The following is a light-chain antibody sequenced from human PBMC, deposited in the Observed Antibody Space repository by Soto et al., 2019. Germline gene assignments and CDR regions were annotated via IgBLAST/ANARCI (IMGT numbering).Light chain of an antibody. J-gene: IGKJ2*01. Sequence: EIVLTQSPGTQSLSPGERATLSCRASQSVSSSYLAWYQQKPGQAPRLLIYGASSRATGIPDRFSGSGSGTDFTLTISRLEPEDFAVYHCQQYGRSPYTFGQGTKLEIK. CDR3: QQYGRSPYT. CDR2: GAS. V-gene: IGKV3-20*01. CDR1: QSVSSSY.